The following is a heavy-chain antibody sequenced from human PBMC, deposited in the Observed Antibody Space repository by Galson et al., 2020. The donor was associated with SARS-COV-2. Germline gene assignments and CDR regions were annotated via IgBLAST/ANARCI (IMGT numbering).Heavy chain of an antibody. J-gene: IGHJ4*02. D-gene: IGHD6-19*01. Sequence: SETLSLTCTVSGGSISSGSYYWSWIRQPAGQGLEWIGRIYTGGSTNYNPSLQSRVTISIDTSKNQFSLELTSVTAADTAVYFCAYGLVAGTGDWGPGILVTVSS. CDR3: AYGLVAGTGD. V-gene: IGHV4-61*02. CDR2: IYTGGST. CDR1: GGSISSGSYY.